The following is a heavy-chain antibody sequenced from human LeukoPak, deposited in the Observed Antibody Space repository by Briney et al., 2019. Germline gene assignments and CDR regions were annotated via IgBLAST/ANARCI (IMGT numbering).Heavy chain of an antibody. D-gene: IGHD2-15*01. CDR1: GGSFSGYY. CDR3: ARGRSACSGGSCYSADFDY. CDR2: ITHSGRT. V-gene: IGHV4-34*01. Sequence: SETLSLTCAGYGGSFSGYYWSWIRPPPGKGLEWIGEITHSGRTNYNPSLKSRVIISVDTSKNQFSLKLSSVTAADTAVYYCARGRSACSGGSCYSADFDYWGQGTLVTVSS. J-gene: IGHJ4*02.